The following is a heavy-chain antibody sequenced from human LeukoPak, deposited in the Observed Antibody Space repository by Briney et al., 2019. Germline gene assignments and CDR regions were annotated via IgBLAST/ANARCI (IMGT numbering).Heavy chain of an antibody. D-gene: IGHD3-10*01. CDR2: IFYSGST. CDR1: GGSISSGGYY. V-gene: IGHV4-31*03. CDR3: ARQLVRGVSGLDY. Sequence: SETLSLTCTVSGGSISSGGYYWSWLRQHPGKGLEWIGYIFYSGSTYYNPSLKSRITISVDTSKNQFSLKLTSVTAADTAVYYCARQLVRGVSGLDYGGQGTLVTVSS. J-gene: IGHJ4*02.